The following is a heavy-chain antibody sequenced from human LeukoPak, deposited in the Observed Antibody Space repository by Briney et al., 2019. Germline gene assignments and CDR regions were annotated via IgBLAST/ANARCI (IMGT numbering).Heavy chain of an antibody. CDR2: IWYDGSNK. CDR3: ARETRRSGTYHLDF. J-gene: IGHJ4*02. D-gene: IGHD1-26*01. Sequence: PGGSLRLSCEASGFTFSSHDMHWVRQAPGKGLEWVTLIWYDGSNKYYADSVKGRFTISRDNSKDTLFLQMNNLRAEDTAVYYCARETRRSGTYHLDFWGQGTLVTVSS. CDR1: GFTFSSHD. V-gene: IGHV3-33*01.